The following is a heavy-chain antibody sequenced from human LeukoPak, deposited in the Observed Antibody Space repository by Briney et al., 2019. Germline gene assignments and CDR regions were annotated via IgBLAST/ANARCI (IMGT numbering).Heavy chain of an antibody. D-gene: IGHD2-15*01. CDR3: ARARGCSGGNCYSEY. V-gene: IGHV7-4-1*01. CDR1: GYTFTTYA. CDR2: TNTNTGNP. J-gene: IGHJ4*02. Sequence: GASVKVSCKASGYTFTTYAMNWVRQAPGQGLEWMGWTNTNTGNPTYAQGFTGRFVFSLDTSVSTADLQIYSLQSEDTAVYYCARARGCSGGNCYSEYWGQGTLVTVAS.